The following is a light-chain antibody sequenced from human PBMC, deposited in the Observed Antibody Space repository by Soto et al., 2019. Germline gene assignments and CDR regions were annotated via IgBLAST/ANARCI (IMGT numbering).Light chain of an antibody. Sequence: QSVLTQPRSVSGSPGQSVTISCTGTNNDIGGFPYVSWYQQHPGRPPKLMIYDVARWPSGVPDRFSGSKSGNTASLTISGLQAEDEADYFCCSYAGGYTYLFGTGTKVTVL. CDR1: NNDIGGFPY. CDR3: CSYAGGYTYL. J-gene: IGLJ1*01. V-gene: IGLV2-11*01. CDR2: DVA.